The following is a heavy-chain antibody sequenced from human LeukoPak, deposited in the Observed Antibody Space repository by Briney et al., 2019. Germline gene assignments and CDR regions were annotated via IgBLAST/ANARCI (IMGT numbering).Heavy chain of an antibody. D-gene: IGHD4-17*01. Sequence: PGRSLRLSCAASGFTFSSYGMHWVRQAPGKGLEWVAVISYDGSNKYYADSVKGRFTISRDNSKNTLYLQMNSLRAEDTAVYYCAKGGTTVPSNWGQGTLVTVSS. V-gene: IGHV3-30*18. CDR1: GFTFSSYG. CDR3: AKGGTTVPSN. J-gene: IGHJ4*02. CDR2: ISYDGSNK.